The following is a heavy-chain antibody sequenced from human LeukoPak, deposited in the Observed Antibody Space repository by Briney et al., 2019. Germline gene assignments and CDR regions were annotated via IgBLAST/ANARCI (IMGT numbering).Heavy chain of an antibody. CDR2: IKTETDGGTT. V-gene: IGHV3-15*01. D-gene: IGHD1-7*01. J-gene: IGHJ4*02. Sequence: GGSLRLSCGVSGFSFSKAWMSWVRQAPGQGLEWVGRIKTETDGGTTDYAAPVKGRFSISRDDSKNTLFLQMNSLNTEDTAVYYCTTGGINWNYVGYWGQGTLVTVSS. CDR3: TTGGINWNYVGY. CDR1: GFSFSKAW.